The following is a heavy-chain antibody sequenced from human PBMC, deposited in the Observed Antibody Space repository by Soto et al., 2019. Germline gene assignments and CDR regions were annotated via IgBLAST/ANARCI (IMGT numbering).Heavy chain of an antibody. CDR2: ISYDGSNK. CDR3: ARGIDYSDSTHQFGY. Sequence: GGSLRLSCAASGFTFSSYAMHWVRQAPGKGLEWVAVISYDGSNKYYADSVKGRFTISRDNSKNTLYLQMNSLRAEDTAVYYCARGIDYSDSTHQFGYWGQGTLVTV. V-gene: IGHV3-30-3*01. D-gene: IGHD4-17*01. J-gene: IGHJ4*02. CDR1: GFTFSSYA.